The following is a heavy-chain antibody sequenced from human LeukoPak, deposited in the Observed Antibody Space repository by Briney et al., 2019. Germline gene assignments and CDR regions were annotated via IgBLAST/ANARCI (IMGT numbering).Heavy chain of an antibody. V-gene: IGHV4-59*08. D-gene: IGHD5-12*01. CDR2: IYYSGST. CDR3: ARDSGYALAYGMDV. J-gene: IGHJ6*02. Sequence: SETLSLTCTVSGGSISSYYWSWIRQPPGKGLERIGYIYYSGSTNYNPSLKSRVTISVDTSKNQFSLKLSSVTAADTAVYYCARDSGYALAYGMDVWGQGTTVTVSS. CDR1: GGSISSYY.